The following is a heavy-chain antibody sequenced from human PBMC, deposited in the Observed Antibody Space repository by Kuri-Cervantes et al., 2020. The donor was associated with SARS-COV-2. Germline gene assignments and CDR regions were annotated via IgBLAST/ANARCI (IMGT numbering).Heavy chain of an antibody. CDR2: IYPGDSDT. CDR1: GYSFSNYW. CDR3: ARHRSRGYYYGSGYGMDV. J-gene: IGHJ6*02. Sequence: GGSLRLSCKGSGYSFSNYWIGWVRQMPGKGLEWMGIIYPGDSDTRYSPSFEGHVTISADKSISTAYLQWSSLKASDTAMYYCARHRSRGYYYGSGYGMDVWGQGTTVTVSS. D-gene: IGHD3-10*01. V-gene: IGHV5-51*01.